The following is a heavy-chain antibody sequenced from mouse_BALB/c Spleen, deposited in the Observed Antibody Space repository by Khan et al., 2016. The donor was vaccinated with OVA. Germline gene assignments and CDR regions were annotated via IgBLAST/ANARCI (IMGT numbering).Heavy chain of an antibody. D-gene: IGHD1-1*01. CDR1: GYSITSNYV. J-gene: IGHJ4*01. Sequence: EVQLQESGPGLVKPSQSLSLTCTVTGYSITSNYVWNWIRQFPGNKLEWMGYISYSGSTNYNPSLKSRISITRDTSKIHFFPQLTSVTTENTATYDFARENYYGYAMDYWGQGTSITVSS. CDR3: ARENYYGYAMDY. CDR2: ISYSGST. V-gene: IGHV3-2*02.